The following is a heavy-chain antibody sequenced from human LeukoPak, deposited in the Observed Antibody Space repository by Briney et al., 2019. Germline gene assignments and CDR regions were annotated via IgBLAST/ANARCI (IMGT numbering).Heavy chain of an antibody. D-gene: IGHD2-8*01. J-gene: IGHJ4*02. CDR3: SRENGAFSPFGY. V-gene: IGHV4-4*02. CDR1: GGSITSTNW. CDR2: IPLSGLT. Sequence: SGTLSLTCGVSGGSITSTNWWSWVRQPPGQGLEWIGEIPLSGLTNYNPSLKNRVTMALDKSKNHLSLNLTSVTAADTAVYYCSRENGAFSPFGYWGQGTLVTVPS.